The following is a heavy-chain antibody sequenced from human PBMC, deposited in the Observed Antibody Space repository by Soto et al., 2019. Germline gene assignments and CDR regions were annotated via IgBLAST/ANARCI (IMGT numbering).Heavy chain of an antibody. CDR3: PRDPLFEDLWSSYSGYFAY. V-gene: IGHV3-30-3*01. D-gene: IGHD3-3*01. CDR2: ISYDGTNK. J-gene: IGHJ4*02. CDR1: GFTLSRYA. Sequence: QVQVVESGGGVVQPGRSLRLSCTASGFTLSRYAMHWVRQAPGKGLEWVASISYDGTNKDYADSVKGRFTISRDNSKNTLFLQTNSLRAEDTAVYYCPRDPLFEDLWSSYSGYFAYWGQGTLVTVSS.